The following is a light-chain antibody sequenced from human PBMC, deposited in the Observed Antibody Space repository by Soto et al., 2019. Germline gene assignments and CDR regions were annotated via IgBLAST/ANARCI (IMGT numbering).Light chain of an antibody. J-gene: IGKJ1*01. CDR2: GAS. V-gene: IGKV3-15*01. CDR3: QQYNNWRQT. Sequence: EVVMTQSPATLSVSPGERATLSCRASQRVSSNVAWYQQKPGQAPRLLLYGASARATGVPARFSGSGSGTQFTLTISSLQSEDFAVYYCQQYNNWRQTFGQGTKVDIK. CDR1: QRVSSN.